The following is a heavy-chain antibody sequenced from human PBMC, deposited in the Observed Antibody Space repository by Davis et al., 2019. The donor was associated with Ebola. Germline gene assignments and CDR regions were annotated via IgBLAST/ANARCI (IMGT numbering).Heavy chain of an antibody. Sequence: ASVKVSCKASGYTFTSYDINWVRQATGQGLEWMGWMNPNSGNTGYAQKFQGRVTMTRNTSISTAYMELSSLRSEDTAVYYCARGYGDYYYYGMDVCGQGTTVTVSS. CDR3: ARGYGDYYYYGMDV. J-gene: IGHJ6*02. D-gene: IGHD4-17*01. CDR2: MNPNSGNT. V-gene: IGHV1-8*01. CDR1: GYTFTSYD.